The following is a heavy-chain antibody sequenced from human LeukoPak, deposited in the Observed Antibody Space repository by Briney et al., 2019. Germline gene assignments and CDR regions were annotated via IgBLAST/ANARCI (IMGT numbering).Heavy chain of an antibody. J-gene: IGHJ3*02. V-gene: IGHV3-9*01. CDR1: GFTFDDYA. CDR2: ISWNSGSI. D-gene: IGHD6-13*01. Sequence: GGSLRLSCAASGFTFDDYAMHWVRQAPGKGLEWVSGISWNSGSIGYADSVKGRFTISRDNDKNSLYLQMNSLRAEDTALYYCAKDSSSWYSAFDIWGQGTMVTVSS. CDR3: AKDSSSWYSAFDI.